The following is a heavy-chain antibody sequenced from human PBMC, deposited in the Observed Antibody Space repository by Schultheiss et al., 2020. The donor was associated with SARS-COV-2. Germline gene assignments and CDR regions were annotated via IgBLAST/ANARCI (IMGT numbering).Heavy chain of an antibody. D-gene: IGHD6-13*01. V-gene: IGHV3-23*01. CDR3: ARVESSSWYNSYYGLDV. J-gene: IGHJ6*02. Sequence: GVSLRLSCATSGFTFSSHAMSWVRQAPGKGLEWVSAISGSGVSTYYADSVKGRFTISIDNSENTLYLQMNSLRAEDTAIYFCARVESSSWYNSYYGLDVWGQGTTVTVSS. CDR1: GFTFSSHA. CDR2: ISGSGVST.